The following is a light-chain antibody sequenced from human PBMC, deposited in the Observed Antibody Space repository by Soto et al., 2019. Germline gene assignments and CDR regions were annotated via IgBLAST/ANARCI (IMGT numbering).Light chain of an antibody. Sequence: ELVLTQSPGTLSLSPGERATLSCRGSQSVSSSKLAWYQQKPGQAPRLLIYAASSRATGIPDRFSGSGSGTDFTLTISRLEPEDLAVYYCQQYGSSPRTFGQGTKVDIK. V-gene: IGKV3-20*01. CDR2: AAS. J-gene: IGKJ1*01. CDR3: QQYGSSPRT. CDR1: QSVSSSK.